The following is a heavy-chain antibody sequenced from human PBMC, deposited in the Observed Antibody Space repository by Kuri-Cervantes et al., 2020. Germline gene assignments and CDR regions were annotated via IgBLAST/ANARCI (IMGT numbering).Heavy chain of an antibody. V-gene: IGHV3-21*01. J-gene: IGHJ4*02. D-gene: IGHD4-17*01. CDR2: ISSSSSYI. Sequence: GGSLRLSCAASGFTFNTYAMTWVRQAPGKGLEWVSSISSSSSYIYYADSVKGRFTISRDNAKNSLYLQMNSLRAEDTAVYYCARDDMTTVTTEDYWGQGTLVTVSS. CDR1: GFTFNTYA. CDR3: ARDDMTTVTTEDY.